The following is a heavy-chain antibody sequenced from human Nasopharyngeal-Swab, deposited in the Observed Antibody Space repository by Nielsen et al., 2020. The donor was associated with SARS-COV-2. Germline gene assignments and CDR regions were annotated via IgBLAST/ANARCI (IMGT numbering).Heavy chain of an antibody. CDR3: AREPKP. CDR2: IYYSGST. J-gene: IGHJ5*02. CDR1: GYSISSSYY. Sequence: SETLSLTCTVSGYSISSSYYWGWIRQPPGKGLEWIGSIYYSGSTDYNPSLKSRVTISVDTSKNQFSLQLTSVTAADTAVYYCAREPKPWGQGILVTVSS. V-gene: IGHV4-38-2*02.